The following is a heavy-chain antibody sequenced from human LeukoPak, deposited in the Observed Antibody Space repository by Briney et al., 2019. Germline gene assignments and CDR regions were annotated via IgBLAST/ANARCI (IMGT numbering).Heavy chain of an antibody. Sequence: QASETLSLTCIVSGGSISSSSYYWGWIRQPPGKGLEWIGSIYYSGSTYYNPSLKSRVTISADTSKNQFSLELSSVTAADTAVYYCARRMRPKLGPYFDYWGQGTLVTVSS. V-gene: IGHV4-39*01. J-gene: IGHJ4*02. CDR1: GGSISSSSYY. CDR3: ARRMRPKLGPYFDY. CDR2: IYYSGST. D-gene: IGHD7-27*01.